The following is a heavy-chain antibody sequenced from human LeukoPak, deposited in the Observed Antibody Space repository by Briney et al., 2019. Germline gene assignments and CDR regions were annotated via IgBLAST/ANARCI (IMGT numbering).Heavy chain of an antibody. CDR3: VREAAATLFDY. V-gene: IGHV3-7*01. Sequence: GGSLRLSCAASGFTFSSYWMSWVRQAPGKGLEWVANIKQDGSEKYYVDSVKGRFTISRDNAKNSLSLQMSSLKAEDTAVYYCVREAAATLFDYWGQGTLVTVSS. CDR1: GFTFSSYW. CDR2: IKQDGSEK. D-gene: IGHD1-26*01. J-gene: IGHJ4*02.